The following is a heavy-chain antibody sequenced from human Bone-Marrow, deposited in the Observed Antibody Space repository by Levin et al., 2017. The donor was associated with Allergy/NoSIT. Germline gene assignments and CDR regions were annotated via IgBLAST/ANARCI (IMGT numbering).Heavy chain of an antibody. CDR3: ARSLSARLPEYDF. Sequence: GASVKVSCKASGYTFTRFNMHWVRQAPGQGLEWMGMINPSDGSTTYAQKFQGRVTMTRDTSTSTVYMELSSLRSEDTAFYYCARSLSARLPEYDFWGQGTLVTVSS. V-gene: IGHV1-46*01. D-gene: IGHD6-6*01. CDR1: GYTFTRFN. CDR2: INPSDGST. J-gene: IGHJ4*02.